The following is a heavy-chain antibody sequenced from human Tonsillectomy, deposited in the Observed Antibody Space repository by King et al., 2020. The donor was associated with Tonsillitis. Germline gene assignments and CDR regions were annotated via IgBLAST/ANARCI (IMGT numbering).Heavy chain of an antibody. CDR2: IYTSGST. D-gene: IGHD6-19*01. Sequence: VQLQESGPGLVKPSQNLSLTCTVSGGSISSGSYYWSWIRQPAGKGLEWIGRIYTSGSTNYNPSLKSRVTISVDTSKNQFSLKLSSVTAADTAVYYCARGGSSGGWYYFDYWGQGTLVTVSS. CDR1: GGSISSGSYY. CDR3: ARGGSSGGWYYFDY. V-gene: IGHV4-61*02. J-gene: IGHJ4*02.